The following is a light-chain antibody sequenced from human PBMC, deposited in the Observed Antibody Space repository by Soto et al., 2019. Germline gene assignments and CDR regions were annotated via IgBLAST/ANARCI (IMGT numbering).Light chain of an antibody. V-gene: IGKV1-39*01. CDR2: AAS. CDR1: QSISSY. Sequence: DIQMTQSPSSLSASVGDRVTITCRASQSISSYLNWYQQKPGKAPKLLIYAASSLQSGVPSRFSGSGSGTDFNLTISSLQTEDFATYYCQQSYSTPPFTFGPGTKVDIK. J-gene: IGKJ3*01. CDR3: QQSYSTPPFT.